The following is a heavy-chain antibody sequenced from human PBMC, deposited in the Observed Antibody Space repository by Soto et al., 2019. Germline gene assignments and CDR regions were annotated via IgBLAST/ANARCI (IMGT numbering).Heavy chain of an antibody. J-gene: IGHJ1*01. V-gene: IGHV4-31*03. Sequence: SETLSLTCTVSGGSISSGGYYWSWIRQHPGKGLEWIGYIYYSGSTYYNPSLKSRVTISVDTSKNQFSLKLSSVTAADTAVYYCARTVLMALNHGYFQHWGQGTLVTVSS. CDR3: ARTVLMALNHGYFQH. CDR2: IYYSGST. D-gene: IGHD2-8*01. CDR1: GGSISSGGYY.